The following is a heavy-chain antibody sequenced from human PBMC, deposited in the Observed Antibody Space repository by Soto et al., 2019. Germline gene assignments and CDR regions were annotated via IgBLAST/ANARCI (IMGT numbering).Heavy chain of an antibody. J-gene: IGHJ6*04. CDR1: GFTFSNAW. Sequence: PGGSLRLSCAASGFTFSNAWMNWVRQAPGKGLEWVGRIKSKTDGGTTDYAAPVKGRFTISRDDSKNTLYLQMNSLKTEDTAVYYCTTASDGDYGYYYYYGMDVWGKGTTVTVSS. V-gene: IGHV3-15*07. CDR2: IKSKTDGGTT. D-gene: IGHD4-17*01. CDR3: TTASDGDYGYYYYYGMDV.